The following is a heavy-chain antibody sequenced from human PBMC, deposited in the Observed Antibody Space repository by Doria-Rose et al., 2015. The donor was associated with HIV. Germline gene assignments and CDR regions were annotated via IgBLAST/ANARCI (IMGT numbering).Heavy chain of an antibody. CDR3: ARDGPSYYFGY. CDR2: ISSTSSTI. J-gene: IGHJ4*02. CDR1: GFTFSSYS. Sequence: EVQLLESGGGLVQPGGSLRLSCVASGFTFSSYSMNWVRQAPGKGLEWLSYISSTSSTIYSADSVKGRFTISRDNAKNSLYLQMNSQTDEDTAVYYCARDGPSYYFGYWGQGTLVTVSS. V-gene: IGHV3-48*02.